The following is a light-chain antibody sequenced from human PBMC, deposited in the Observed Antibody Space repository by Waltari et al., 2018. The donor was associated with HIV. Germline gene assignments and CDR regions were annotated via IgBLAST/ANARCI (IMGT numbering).Light chain of an antibody. CDR1: SSDVGGYNY. CDR3: CSYAGSYTYV. V-gene: IGLV2-11*01. CDR2: DVN. Sequence: QSALTQPRSVSGSPGQSVTISCTGTSSDVGGYNYVSWYQQHPGKAPRLMIYDVNRRPSGVPGRFSGSKSGNTASLTISVLQAEDEADYYCCSYAGSYTYVFGTGTEVTVL. J-gene: IGLJ1*01.